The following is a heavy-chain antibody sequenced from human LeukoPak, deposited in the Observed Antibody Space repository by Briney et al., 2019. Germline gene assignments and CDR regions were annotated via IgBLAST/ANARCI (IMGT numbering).Heavy chain of an antibody. CDR1: GFTFSSYA. V-gene: IGHV3-23*01. CDR2: ISGSGGST. Sequence: PGGSLRLSCAASGFTFSSYAINWVRQAPGKGLEWVSAISGSGGSTYYADSVKGRFTISRDNSKNTLYLQMNSLRAEDTAVYYCAKELHRYYYYGMDVWGQGTTVTVSS. CDR3: AKELHRYYYYGMDV. J-gene: IGHJ6*02.